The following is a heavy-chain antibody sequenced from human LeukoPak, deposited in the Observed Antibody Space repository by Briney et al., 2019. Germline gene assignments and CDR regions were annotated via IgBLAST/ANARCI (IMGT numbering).Heavy chain of an antibody. CDR1: GGTFSSYA. Sequence: ASVKVSCKASGGTFSSYAISWVRQAPGQGLEWMGGIIPIFGTANYAQKFQGRVTITADDSTSTAYMELSSLRSEDTAVYYCARGGEWLFHFDYWGQGTLVTVSS. V-gene: IGHV1-69*01. CDR3: ARGGEWLFHFDY. D-gene: IGHD3-3*01. J-gene: IGHJ4*02. CDR2: IIPIFGTA.